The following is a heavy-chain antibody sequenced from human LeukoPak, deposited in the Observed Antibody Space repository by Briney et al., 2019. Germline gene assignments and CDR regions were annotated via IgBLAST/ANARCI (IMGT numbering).Heavy chain of an antibody. D-gene: IGHD3-22*01. J-gene: IGHJ4*02. CDR1: GFTFSSYA. Sequence: PGGSLRLSCAASGFTFSSYAMSWVRQAPGKGLEWVSAISGSGGSTYYADSVKGRFTISRDNSKNTLYLQMNSLRAEDTAVYYCATPSGEYYYDSSGTTGYWGQGTLVTVSS. CDR3: ATPSGEYYYDSSGTTGY. CDR2: ISGSGGST. V-gene: IGHV3-23*01.